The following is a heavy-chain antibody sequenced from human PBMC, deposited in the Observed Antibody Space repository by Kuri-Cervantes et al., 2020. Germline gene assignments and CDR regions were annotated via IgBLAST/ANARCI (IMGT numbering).Heavy chain of an antibody. CDR2: IWYDGSNK. CDR3: ARGSSSFDH. J-gene: IGHJ4*02. D-gene: IGHD6-6*01. V-gene: IGHV3-33*01. Sequence: SCKASGYTFSSYGMHWVRQAPGKGLEWVAVIWYDGSNKYYADSVKGRFTISRDNSKNTLYLQMNSLRAEDTAVYYCARGSSSFDHWGQGTLVTVSS. CDR1: GYTFSSYG.